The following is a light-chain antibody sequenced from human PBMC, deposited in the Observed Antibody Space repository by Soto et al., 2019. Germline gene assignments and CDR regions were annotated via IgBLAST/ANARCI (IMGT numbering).Light chain of an antibody. J-gene: IGKJ2*01. Sequence: DIQMTQSPSTLSASVGDRVTITCRADQSITRWLAWFQPKPGKAPSLLIYDATNLQPGVPSRFSGSGSGTELTLTISSLQPNDFSTYYCQQYNGYAPWFGHGT. CDR2: DAT. CDR3: QQYNGYAPW. CDR1: QSITRW. V-gene: IGKV1-5*01.